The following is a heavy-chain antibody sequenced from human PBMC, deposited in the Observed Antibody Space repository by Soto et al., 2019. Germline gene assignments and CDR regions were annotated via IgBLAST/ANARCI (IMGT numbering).Heavy chain of an antibody. CDR1: GFTFSSYA. Sequence: GGSLRLSCAASGFTFSSYAMSWVRQAPGKGLEWVSTISGSGGSTYYADSVKGRFTISRDNSKNTPYLQMTSLRAEDTAVYYCAKDGIVVVTAITCWGQGTLMTL. J-gene: IGHJ4*02. V-gene: IGHV3-23*01. CDR3: AKDGIVVVTAITC. D-gene: IGHD2-21*02. CDR2: ISGSGGST.